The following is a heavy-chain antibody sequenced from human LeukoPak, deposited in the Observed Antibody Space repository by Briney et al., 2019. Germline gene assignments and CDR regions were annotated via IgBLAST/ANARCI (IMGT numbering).Heavy chain of an antibody. J-gene: IGHJ5*02. CDR2: IWYDGSNK. Sequence: GGSLRLSCAASGFTFSSYGMHWVRQAPGKGLEWVAVIWYDGSNKYYADSVKDRFTISRDNSKNTLYLQMNSLRAEDTAVYYCARDRFWSGPYNWFDPWGQGTLVTVSS. CDR3: ARDRFWSGPYNWFDP. CDR1: GFTFSSYG. D-gene: IGHD3-3*01. V-gene: IGHV3-33*01.